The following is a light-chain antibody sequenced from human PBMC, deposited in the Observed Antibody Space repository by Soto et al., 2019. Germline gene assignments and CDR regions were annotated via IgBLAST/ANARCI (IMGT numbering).Light chain of an antibody. J-gene: IGKJ1*01. CDR1: QRIGTN. CDR2: AVS. CDR3: QQTYSAPPL. V-gene: IGKV1-39*01. Sequence: DIQMTQSPSSLSASIGDRVTLTCRASQRIGTNLNWYQQRPGKAPKLLLYAVSSLQSGVSSRFSGSGSGTDFTLSINSLHREDFATYYCQQTYSAPPLFGQGTKVEIK.